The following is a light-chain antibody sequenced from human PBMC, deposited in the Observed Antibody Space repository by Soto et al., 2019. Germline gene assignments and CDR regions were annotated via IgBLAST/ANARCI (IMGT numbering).Light chain of an antibody. Sequence: EIVLTQSPGTLSLSPGERATLSCRASQSVSSYLAWYQQKPGQAPRLLIYGASTRATGVPDRFSGSASGTDFTLTISRLEPEDFAVYYCQQFASSRWTFGQGTKVDIK. V-gene: IGKV3-20*01. CDR3: QQFASSRWT. J-gene: IGKJ1*01. CDR2: GAS. CDR1: QSVSSY.